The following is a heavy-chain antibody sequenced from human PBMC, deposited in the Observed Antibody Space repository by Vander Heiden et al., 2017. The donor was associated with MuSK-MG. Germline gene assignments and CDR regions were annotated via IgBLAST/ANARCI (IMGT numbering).Heavy chain of an antibody. CDR2: ISAYNGNT. V-gene: IGHV1-18*01. Sequence: QAQLVQSGSEVMKPGASVKVSCKTSGYIFTNFGITWVRQAPGQGLEWMGWISAYNGNTNYAQKGQDRVTLTTDTSTSTAYMELRSLRYEEKDVYYCARDPNGNYWRTNWFDPWVQGSLVPVS. CDR3: ARDPNGNYWRTNWFDP. D-gene: IGHD1-7*01. CDR1: GYIFTNFG. J-gene: IGHJ5*02.